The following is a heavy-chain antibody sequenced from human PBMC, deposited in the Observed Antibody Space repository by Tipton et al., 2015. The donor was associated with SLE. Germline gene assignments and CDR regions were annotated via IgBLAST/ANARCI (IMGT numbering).Heavy chain of an antibody. J-gene: IGHJ6*03. Sequence: TLSLTCTVSGGSISSYYWSWIRQPPGQGLEWIGYIYYSGSTNYNPSLKSRVTISVDTSKNQFSLKLSSVTAADTAVYYCARDRVYSSGLYMDVWGEGTTVAVS. CDR2: IYYSGST. CDR3: ARDRVYSSGLYMDV. V-gene: IGHV4-59*01. CDR1: GGSISSYY. D-gene: IGHD6-19*01.